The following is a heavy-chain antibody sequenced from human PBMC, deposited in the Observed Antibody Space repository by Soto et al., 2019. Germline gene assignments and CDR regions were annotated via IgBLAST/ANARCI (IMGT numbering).Heavy chain of an antibody. J-gene: IGHJ5*02. CDR2: MNPNSGNT. D-gene: IGHD2-15*01. Sequence: QVQLVQSGAEVKKPGASVKVSCKASGYTFTSYDINWVRQATGQGLEWMGWMNPNSGNTGYAQKFQGRVTMTRTTSISTAYMEPWSRRTEDPAVYYCAREVAYGFDPWGQGTLVTVSS. CDR3: AREVAYGFDP. V-gene: IGHV1-8*01. CDR1: GYTFTSYD.